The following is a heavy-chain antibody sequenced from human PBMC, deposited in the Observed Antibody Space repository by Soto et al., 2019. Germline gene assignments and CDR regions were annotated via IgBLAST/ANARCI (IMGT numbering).Heavy chain of an antibody. CDR1: GYTFTNYW. CDR2: IDPGDSYT. D-gene: IGHD3-9*01. J-gene: IGHJ4*02. V-gene: IGHV5-10-1*01. CDR3: ARQAKYDILAGYFPFDD. Sequence: GESLKISCQGSGYTFTNYWINWVRQMPGKGLEWMGRIDPGDSYTNYSPSFQGHVTISADKSISTAYLQWSSLKASDSAMYYCARQAKYDILAGYFPFDDWGRVHLVTVSS.